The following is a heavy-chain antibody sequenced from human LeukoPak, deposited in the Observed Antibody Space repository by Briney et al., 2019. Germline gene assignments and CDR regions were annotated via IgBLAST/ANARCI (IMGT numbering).Heavy chain of an antibody. V-gene: IGHV1-69*13. CDR1: GGTFNSYT. CDR2: INPIFGTT. D-gene: IGHD4-23*01. Sequence: GASVKVSCKASGGTFNSYTITWVRQAPGQGLEWMGGINPIFGTTNYAQKFQGRVTITSDESASTAYMELSSLMSEDTAVYYCARSTVVSPDLNWGQGTLVSVSS. CDR3: ARSTVVSPDLN. J-gene: IGHJ4*02.